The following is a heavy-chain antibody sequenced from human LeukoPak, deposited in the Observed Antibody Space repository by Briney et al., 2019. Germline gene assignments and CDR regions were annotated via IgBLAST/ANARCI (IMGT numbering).Heavy chain of an antibody. CDR3: AELAITMIGGV. V-gene: IGHV3-48*03. CDR2: ISSSGSTI. CDR1: GFTFSSYE. J-gene: IGHJ6*04. Sequence: GGSLRLSFAASGFTFSSYEMNWVRQAPGKGLEWVSYISSSGSTIYYADSVKGRFTISRDNAKNSLYLQMNSLRAEGTAVYYCAELAITMIGGVWGKGTTVTISS. D-gene: IGHD3-10*02.